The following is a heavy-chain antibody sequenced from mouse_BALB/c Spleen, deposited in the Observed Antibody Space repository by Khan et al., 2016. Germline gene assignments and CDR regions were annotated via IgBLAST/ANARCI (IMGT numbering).Heavy chain of an antibody. CDR2: IDPENGNS. CDR3: ARSPYFFDY. CDR1: GFNIKDYY. J-gene: IGHJ2*01. Sequence: VRLQQSGAELVRPGALVKLTCKAAGFNIKDYYMHWVKQRPEQGLEWIGWIDPENGNSIYDPKLQGKASITADTSSNTAYLQVNSLTSEDTAVYYCARSPYFFDYWGQGTTLTVSS. V-gene: IGHV14-1*02.